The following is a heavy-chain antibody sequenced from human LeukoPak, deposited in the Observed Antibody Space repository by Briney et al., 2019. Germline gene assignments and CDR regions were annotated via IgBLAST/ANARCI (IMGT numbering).Heavy chain of an antibody. J-gene: IGHJ4*02. CDR2: ITSNSYI. CDR1: GFTFSTYS. CDR3: ARDFRSFDY. V-gene: IGHV3-21*01. Sequence: KPGGSLRLSCAASGFTFSTYSMNWVPQAPGKGLEWVSSITSNSYIYYADSVRGRFTISRDNAKNSLYVQMNSLRAEDTAVYYCARDFRSFDYWGQGTLVTVSS.